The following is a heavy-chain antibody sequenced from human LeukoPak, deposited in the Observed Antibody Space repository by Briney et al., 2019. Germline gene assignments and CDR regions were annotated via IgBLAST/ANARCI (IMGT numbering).Heavy chain of an antibody. D-gene: IGHD2-2*01. CDR3: ASRLPAAESAWFDP. CDR2: FDPEDGET. V-gene: IGHV1-24*01. J-gene: IGHJ5*02. Sequence: ASVKVSCKVSGYTLTELSMHWVRQAPGKGLEWMGGFDPEDGETIYAQKFQGRVTMTEDTSTDTAYMELSSLRSEDTAVYYYASRLPAAESAWFDPWGQGTLVTVSS. CDR1: GYTLTELS.